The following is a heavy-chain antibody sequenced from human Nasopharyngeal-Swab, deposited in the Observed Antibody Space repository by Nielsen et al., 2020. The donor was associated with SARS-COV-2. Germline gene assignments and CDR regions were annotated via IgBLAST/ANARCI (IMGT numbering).Heavy chain of an antibody. CDR3: ASEGADFDI. V-gene: IGHV3-48*01. Sequence: WIRQPPGKGLEWVSYLSSRSGSKYYAVSVKGRFTISRDNTKNSLYLQMNSLRVEDTAVYYCASEGADFDIWGQGTMVTVSS. CDR2: LSSRSGSK. J-gene: IGHJ3*02. D-gene: IGHD4/OR15-4a*01.